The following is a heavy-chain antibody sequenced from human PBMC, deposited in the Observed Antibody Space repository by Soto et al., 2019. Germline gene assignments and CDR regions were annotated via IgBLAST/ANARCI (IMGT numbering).Heavy chain of an antibody. CDR3: ARXGTPIDY. Sequence: ASVKVSCKTSGYTFTNFCLSWVRQAPGQGLEWMGWISAYNGNTNYAQNFQGRVTMTTDTSTSTAYMELRSLRSDDTAVYYCARXGTPIDYWGQGTLVTVSS. CDR1: GYTFTNFC. CDR2: ISAYNGNT. J-gene: IGHJ4*02. D-gene: IGHD2-15*01. V-gene: IGHV1-18*01.